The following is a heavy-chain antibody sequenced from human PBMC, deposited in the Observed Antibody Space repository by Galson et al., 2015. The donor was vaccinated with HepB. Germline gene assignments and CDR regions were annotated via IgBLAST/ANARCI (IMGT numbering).Heavy chain of an antibody. V-gene: IGHV4-39*07. CDR1: GGAISSCSYY. J-gene: IGHJ6*03. Sequence: DTLSLACTVSGGAISSCSYYWGWIRQPPGKGLEWIVSIYYSGSTYYNPSLKSRVTISVDTSKHQFSLKLSSVTAADTAVYYCARDSVLRFLEWIQPTDYYYYYMDVWGKGTTVTVSS. D-gene: IGHD3-3*01. CDR3: ARDSVLRFLEWIQPTDYYYYYMDV. CDR2: IYYSGST.